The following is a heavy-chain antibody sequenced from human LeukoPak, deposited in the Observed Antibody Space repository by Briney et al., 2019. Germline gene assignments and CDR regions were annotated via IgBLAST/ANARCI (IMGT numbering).Heavy chain of an antibody. J-gene: IGHJ4*02. Sequence: GGSLRLSCAASGFTFSSYGMHWVRQAPGKGLEWVAVISYDGSNKYYADSVKGRFTISRDNSKNTLYLQMNSLRAEDTAVYYCAKMVDTASEFDYWGQGTLVTVSS. CDR1: GFTFSSYG. D-gene: IGHD5-18*01. V-gene: IGHV3-30*18. CDR3: AKMVDTASEFDY. CDR2: ISYDGSNK.